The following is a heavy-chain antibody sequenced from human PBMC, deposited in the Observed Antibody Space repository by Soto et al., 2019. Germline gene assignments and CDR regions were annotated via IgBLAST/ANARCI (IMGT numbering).Heavy chain of an antibody. CDR3: ARNGELRFLEWLFGWFDP. V-gene: IGHV5-10-1*01. J-gene: IGHJ5*02. CDR1: GYSFTSYW. CDR2: IDPSDSYT. Sequence: GESLKISCKGSGYSFTSYWISWVRQMPGKGLEWMGRIDPSDSYTNYSPSFQGHVTISADKSISTAYLQWSSLKASDTAMYYCARNGELRFLEWLFGWFDPWGQGTLVTVSS. D-gene: IGHD3-3*01.